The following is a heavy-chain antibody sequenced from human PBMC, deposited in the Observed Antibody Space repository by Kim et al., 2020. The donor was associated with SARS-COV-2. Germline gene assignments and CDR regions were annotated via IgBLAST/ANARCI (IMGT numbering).Heavy chain of an antibody. CDR3: ARGGYDYVWESYRPQTFGY. J-gene: IGHJ4*02. V-gene: IGHV4-34*01. Sequence: SETLSLTCAVYGGSFSGYYWSWISQPPGKGLEWIGEINQSGSTNYNPSLKSRVTITVDTSKNQFSLKLSSVTATDTAVYYCARGGYDYVWESYRPQTFGYWGQGTLGTVSS. CDR1: GGSFSGYY. D-gene: IGHD3-16*02. CDR2: INQSGST.